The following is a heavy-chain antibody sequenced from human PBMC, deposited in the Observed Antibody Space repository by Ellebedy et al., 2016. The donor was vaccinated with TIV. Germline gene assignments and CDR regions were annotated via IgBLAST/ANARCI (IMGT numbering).Heavy chain of an antibody. CDR3: AKDSTDKGELLAFDY. CDR1: GFTFDDYA. D-gene: IGHD1-26*01. Sequence: GGSLRLXXEASGFTFDDYAMHWVRQAPGKGLEWVSGISWNSGRIDYADSVKGRFTISRDNAKNSLYLQMNSLRAEDTALYYCAKDSTDKGELLAFDYWGQGTLVTVSS. CDR2: ISWNSGRI. V-gene: IGHV3-9*01. J-gene: IGHJ4*02.